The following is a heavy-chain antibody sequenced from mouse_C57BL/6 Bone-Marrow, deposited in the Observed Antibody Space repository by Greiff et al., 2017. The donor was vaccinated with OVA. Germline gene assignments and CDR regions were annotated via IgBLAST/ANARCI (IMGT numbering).Heavy chain of an antibody. CDR3: ARKVFV. Sequence: EVQLQQSGPELVKPGASVKISCKASGYTFTDYYMNWVKQSHGKSLEWIGDINPNNGGTSYNQKFKGKATLTVDKSSSTAYMELRSLTSEDSAVYYCARKVFVWGTGTTVTVSS. V-gene: IGHV1-26*01. D-gene: IGHD1-3*01. CDR2: INPNNGGT. CDR1: GYTFTDYY. J-gene: IGHJ1*03.